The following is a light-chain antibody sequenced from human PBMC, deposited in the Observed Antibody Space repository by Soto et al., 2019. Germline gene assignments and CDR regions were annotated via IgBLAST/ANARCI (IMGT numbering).Light chain of an antibody. J-gene: IGKJ2*01. Sequence: DIQMTQSPSTLSASVGDRVTITCRASQSISSGLAWYQQKPGKAPKLLIYGASSLETGVPSRFSGSGSVTEFSLTTDSLQPDDFATYYCQQYSSSSPTFGQGTKLEIK. CDR3: QQYSSSSPT. CDR1: QSISSG. V-gene: IGKV1-5*01. CDR2: GAS.